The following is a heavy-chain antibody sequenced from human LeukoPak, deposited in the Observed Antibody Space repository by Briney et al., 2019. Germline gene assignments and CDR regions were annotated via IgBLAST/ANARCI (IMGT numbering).Heavy chain of an antibody. CDR3: ARGYYKAFHI. D-gene: IGHD3-9*01. V-gene: IGHV4-4*07. Sequence: PSETLSLTCSVSGASISNHYWSWIRQPAGKGLECIGLIYSSGSTNYNPSLKSRVTMSVDTSKNQFSLNLKSVTAADTAVYYCARGYYKAFHIWGQGTMVTVSS. J-gene: IGHJ3*02. CDR1: GASISNHY. CDR2: IYSSGST.